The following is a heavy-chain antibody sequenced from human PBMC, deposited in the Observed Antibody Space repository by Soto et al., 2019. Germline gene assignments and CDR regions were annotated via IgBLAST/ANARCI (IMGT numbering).Heavy chain of an antibody. V-gene: IGHV2-5*02. CDR3: VQSRCGGDCLQSYSSHSYYGLDV. J-gene: IGHJ6*02. Sequence: SGPTLVNPTQTLTLTCTFSGLSLTTTGVGVGWIRQPPGKALEWLALIYWDDDKRYSPSLKSRLTITKDTSKNQVVLTMTNMDPVDTATYYCVQSRCGGDCLQSYSSHSYYGLDVWGQGTTVTVSS. D-gene: IGHD2-21*02. CDR1: GLSLTTTGVG. CDR2: IYWDDDK.